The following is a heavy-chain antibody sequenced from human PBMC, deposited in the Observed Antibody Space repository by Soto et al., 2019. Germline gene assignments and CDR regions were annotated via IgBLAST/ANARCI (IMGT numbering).Heavy chain of an antibody. CDR1: GFTFSSYS. J-gene: IGHJ4*02. CDR2: ISSSSSYI. CDR3: ARDPPGYSYGYGLGY. V-gene: IGHV3-21*01. Sequence: EVQLVESGGGLVKPGGSLRLSCAASGFTFSSYSMNWVRQAPGKGLEWVSSISSSSSYIYYADSVKGRFTISRDNAKNSLYLQMNSLRAEDTAVYYCARDPPGYSYGYGLGYWGQGTLVTFSS. D-gene: IGHD5-18*01.